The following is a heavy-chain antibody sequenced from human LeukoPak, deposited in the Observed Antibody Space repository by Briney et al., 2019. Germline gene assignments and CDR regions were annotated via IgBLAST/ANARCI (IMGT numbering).Heavy chain of an antibody. CDR1: GGSISSSNW. CDR2: IYHSGST. J-gene: IGHJ3*02. CDR3: VRKVGAVAGIKNAFDI. Sequence: SETLSLTCAVSGGSISSSNWWSWVRQPPGKGLEWIGEIYHSGSTNYNPSLKSRVTISVDKSKNQFSLKLSSVTAADTAVYHCVRKVGAVAGIKNAFDIWGQGTMVTVSS. V-gene: IGHV4-4*02. D-gene: IGHD6-19*01.